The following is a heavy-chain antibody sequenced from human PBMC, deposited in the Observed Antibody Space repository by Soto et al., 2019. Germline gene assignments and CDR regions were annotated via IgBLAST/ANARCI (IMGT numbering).Heavy chain of an antibody. V-gene: IGHV4-30-4*01. CDR1: GDSSSGGDYY. Sequence: SETLSLTCTVSGDSSSGGDYYWSWIRQPPGKGLEWIGNIYYRGSTYNNPSLKSRLTISVDTSKNQFSLKLNSVTAADTAVYYCARDRGFGDIWGQGTMVTVSS. CDR3: ARDRGFGDI. D-gene: IGHD3-10*01. CDR2: IYYRGST. J-gene: IGHJ3*02.